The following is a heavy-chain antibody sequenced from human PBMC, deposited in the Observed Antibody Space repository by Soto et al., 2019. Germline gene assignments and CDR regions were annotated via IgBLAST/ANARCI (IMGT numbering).Heavy chain of an antibody. Sequence: SLTCTVSGGSISSGDYYWSWIRQPPGKGLEWIGYIYYSGSTYYNPSLKSRVTISVDTSKNQFSLKLSSVTAADTAVYYCARGRYFPHPLGGMDVWGQGTTVTVS. V-gene: IGHV4-30-4*01. CDR1: GGSISSGDYY. D-gene: IGHD3-9*01. CDR3: ARGRYFPHPLGGMDV. J-gene: IGHJ6*02. CDR2: IYYSGST.